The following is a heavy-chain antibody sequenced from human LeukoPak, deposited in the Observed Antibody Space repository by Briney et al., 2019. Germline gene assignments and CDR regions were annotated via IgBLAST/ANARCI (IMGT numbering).Heavy chain of an antibody. V-gene: IGHV4-30-4*01. CDR1: GGSISSGDYY. D-gene: IGHD2/OR15-2a*01. CDR2: IYHSGST. J-gene: IGHJ4*02. CDR3: ASAHGSSSPRLWDY. Sequence: SETLSLTCTVSGGSISSGDYYWSWIRQPPGKGLEWIGYIYHSGSTYYTPSLKSRVTMSVDTSKNQFSLKLTSVTAADTAVYYCASAHGSSSPRLWDYWGEGALVTVSS.